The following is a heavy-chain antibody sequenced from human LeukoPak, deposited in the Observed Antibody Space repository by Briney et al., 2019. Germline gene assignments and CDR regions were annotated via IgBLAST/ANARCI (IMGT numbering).Heavy chain of an antibody. J-gene: IGHJ5*02. D-gene: IGHD3-16*01. CDR1: GGSIRSYY. CDR2: IFYSGST. Sequence: NTSETLSLTCTVSGGSIRSYYWSWIRQPPGKGLEWIGYIFYSGSTNYNPSLKSRVTISVDTSQNQFSLKLSSVTAADTAVYYCARRLGGWFDPWGQGTLVTVSS. CDR3: ARRLGGWFDP. V-gene: IGHV4-59*08.